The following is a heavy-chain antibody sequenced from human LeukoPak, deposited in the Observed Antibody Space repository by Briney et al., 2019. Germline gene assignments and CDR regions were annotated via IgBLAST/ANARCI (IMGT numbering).Heavy chain of an antibody. J-gene: IGHJ3*02. D-gene: IGHD2-2*01. CDR1: GGSISSYY. Sequence: SETLSLTCTVSGGSISSYYWSWIRQPPGKGLEWIGYIYYSGSTNYNPSLKSRVTISVDTSKNQFSLKLSSVTAADTAVYYCARGSIVVVPAAAHDAFDIWGQGTMVTVSS. V-gene: IGHV4-59*01. CDR2: IYYSGST. CDR3: ARGSIVVVPAAAHDAFDI.